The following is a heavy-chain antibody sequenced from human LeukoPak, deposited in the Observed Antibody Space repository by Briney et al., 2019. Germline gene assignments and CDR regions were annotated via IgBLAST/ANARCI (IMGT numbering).Heavy chain of an antibody. Sequence: GRSLRLSCAASGFTFDDYTMHWVRQAPGKGLEWVSLISWDGGSTYYADSVKGRFTISRDNSKNSLYLQMNSLRTEDTALYYCAKGDRRRAFDIWGQGTMVTVSS. V-gene: IGHV3-43*01. CDR1: GFTFDDYT. D-gene: IGHD3-22*01. J-gene: IGHJ3*02. CDR2: ISWDGGST. CDR3: AKGDRRRAFDI.